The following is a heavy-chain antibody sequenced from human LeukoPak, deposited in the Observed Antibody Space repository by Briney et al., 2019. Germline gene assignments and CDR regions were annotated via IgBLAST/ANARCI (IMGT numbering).Heavy chain of an antibody. D-gene: IGHD6-13*01. CDR1: GFTFSSYS. J-gene: IGHJ1*01. V-gene: IGHV3-21*01. Sequence: PGGSLRLSCAASGFTFSSYSMNWVRQAPGKGLEWVSSISSSSSYIYYADSVKGRFTISRDNAKNSLYLQMNSLRAEDTAVYYCARDVAAAGTRSFQHWGQGTLVTVSS. CDR2: ISSSSSYI. CDR3: ARDVAAAGTRSFQH.